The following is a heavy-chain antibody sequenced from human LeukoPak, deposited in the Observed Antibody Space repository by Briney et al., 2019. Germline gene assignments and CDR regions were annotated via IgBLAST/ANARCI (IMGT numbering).Heavy chain of an antibody. CDR3: ARDPLYYYDSSSYYADY. J-gene: IGHJ4*02. CDR1: GFTFSSYW. CDR2: INSDESST. Sequence: GGSLRLSCAASGFTFSSYWMPWVRQAPGKGLVWVSRINSDESSTRYADSVKGRFTISRDNAKNTLYLQMNSLRAEDTAVYYCARDPLYYYDSSSYYADYWGQGTLVTVSS. D-gene: IGHD3-22*01. V-gene: IGHV3-74*01.